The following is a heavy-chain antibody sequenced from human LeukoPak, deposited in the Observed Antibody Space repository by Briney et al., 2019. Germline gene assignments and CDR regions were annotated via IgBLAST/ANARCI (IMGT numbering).Heavy chain of an antibody. CDR1: GYTFTVYY. Sequence: ASVKVSCKASGYTFTVYYMHWVRQAPGQGLEWMGWINPNSGGTTYAQKFQGRVTMTRDTSISTAYMELSRLRSDDTAAYYCASTGVRDYFDYWGQGTLVTVSS. J-gene: IGHJ4*02. V-gene: IGHV1-2*02. D-gene: IGHD7-27*01. CDR3: ASTGVRDYFDY. CDR2: INPNSGGT.